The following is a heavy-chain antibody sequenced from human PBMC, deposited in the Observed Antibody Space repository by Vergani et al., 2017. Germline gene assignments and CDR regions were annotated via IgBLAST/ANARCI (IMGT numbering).Heavy chain of an antibody. Sequence: EVQLLESGGDLVQPGGSLRLSCAASGFTFSSYSMNWVRQAPGKGLEWVSYISSSSSTIYYADSVKGRFTISRDNAKNSLYLQMNSLRAEDTAVYYCATLWFGELDYWGQGTLVTVSS. CDR2: ISSSSSTI. J-gene: IGHJ4*02. V-gene: IGHV3-48*01. CDR1: GFTFSSYS. D-gene: IGHD3-10*01. CDR3: ATLWFGELDY.